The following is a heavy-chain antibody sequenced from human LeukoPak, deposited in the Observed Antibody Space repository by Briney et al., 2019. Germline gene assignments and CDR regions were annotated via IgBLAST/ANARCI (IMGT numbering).Heavy chain of an antibody. V-gene: IGHV3-7*01. CDR2: IQEDGSER. J-gene: IGHJ4*02. CDR3: ARGGAVGDY. Sequence: GGSLRLSCATSAFTFSDYWMSWVRQTPGKGLEWVANIQEDGSERYYVDSVKGRFTISRDNAKNSLFLQMNSLRAEDTALYYCARGGAVGDYWGQGTLVTVSS. D-gene: IGHD4-23*01. CDR1: AFTFSDYW.